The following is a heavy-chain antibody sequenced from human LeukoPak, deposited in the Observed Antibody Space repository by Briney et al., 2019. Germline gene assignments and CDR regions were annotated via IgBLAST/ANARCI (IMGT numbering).Heavy chain of an antibody. Sequence: ASVNVSCKASGYTFSTYVIHWVRQAPGQSLEWMGWINGGSGNTKYSQKLQGRVTITRDTSANTAYMELSSLRSEDTAVYYCARDPTMTNYLDYWGQGTLVTASS. CDR3: ARDPTMTNYLDY. D-gene: IGHD4-17*01. V-gene: IGHV1-3*01. CDR2: INGGSGNT. J-gene: IGHJ4*02. CDR1: GYTFSTYV.